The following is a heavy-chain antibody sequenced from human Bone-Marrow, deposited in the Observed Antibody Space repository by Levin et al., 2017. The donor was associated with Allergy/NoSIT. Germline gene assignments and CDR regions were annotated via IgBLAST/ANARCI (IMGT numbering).Heavy chain of an antibody. CDR3: FGACPNGHCYPAGVDL. CDR1: GFKFSTYW. J-gene: IGHJ5*02. V-gene: IGHV3-74*01. D-gene: IGHD2-8*01. CDR2: VSTDGTSS. Sequence: GGSLRLSCAASGFKFSTYWMHWVRQAPGKGLVWVSRVSTDGTSSLYADSVRGRFTISRDNAKDTLYLQMNSLEADDTAVYFCFGACPNGHCYPAGVDLWGQGTQVTVS.